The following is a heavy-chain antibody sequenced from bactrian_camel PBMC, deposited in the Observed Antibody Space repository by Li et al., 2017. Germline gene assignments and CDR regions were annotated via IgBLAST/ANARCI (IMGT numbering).Heavy chain of an antibody. J-gene: IGHJ4*01. CDR2: MYQGGAKT. D-gene: IGHD2*01. V-gene: IGHV3S40*01. CDR3: AAHGDDCAGSDYCNGPYCYIGFDFDR. Sequence: VQLVESGGGSVRPGGSLTLSCTASEYTASTNCMTWFRQAPGKEREGVAAMYQGGAKTYYADSVKGRFTISQDNAKNAFYLEMTNLKPEDTAMYYCAAHGDDCAGSDYCNGPYCYIGFDFDRWGQGTQVTVS. CDR1: EYTASTNC.